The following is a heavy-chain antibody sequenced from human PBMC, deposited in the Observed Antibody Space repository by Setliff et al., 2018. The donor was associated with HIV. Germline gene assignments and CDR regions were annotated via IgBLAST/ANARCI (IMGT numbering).Heavy chain of an antibody. J-gene: IGHJ5*02. Sequence: SETLSLTCTVSGYSISSGYYWGWIRQPPGKGLEWIGSIHQSGSTYYNSSLKSRVTMSVDTSKNRFSLKLSSVTAADTAVYYCARDLGSAYSYAQGRFDPWGQGTLVTVSS. CDR2: IHQSGST. CDR1: GYSISSGYY. CDR3: ARDLGSAYSYAQGRFDP. V-gene: IGHV4-38-2*02. D-gene: IGHD5-18*01.